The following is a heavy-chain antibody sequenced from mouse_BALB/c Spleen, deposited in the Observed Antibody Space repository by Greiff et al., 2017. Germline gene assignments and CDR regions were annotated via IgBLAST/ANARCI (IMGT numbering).Heavy chain of an antibody. Sequence: EVQGVESGGGLVQPGGSLRLSCATSGFTFNDYYMSWVRQPPGKALEWLGFIRNKANGYTTEYSASVKGRFTISRDNSQSILYLQMNTLRAEDSATYYCAREKYGNSFDYWGQGTTLTVSS. V-gene: IGHV7-3*02. J-gene: IGHJ2*01. CDR1: GFTFNDYY. D-gene: IGHD2-10*02. CDR2: IRNKANGYTT. CDR3: AREKYGNSFDY.